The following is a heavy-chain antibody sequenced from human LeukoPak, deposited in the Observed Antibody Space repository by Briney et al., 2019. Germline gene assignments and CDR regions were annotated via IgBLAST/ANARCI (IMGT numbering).Heavy chain of an antibody. CDR2: IVPIFGTA. CDR3: ARGVRRQLVSSPFDY. V-gene: IGHV1-69*13. D-gene: IGHD6-13*01. CDR1: GGTFSSYA. J-gene: IGHJ4*02. Sequence: GASVKVSCKASGGTFSSYAISWVRQAPGQGLEWMGGIVPIFGTANYAQKFQGRVTITADESTSTAYMELSSLRSEDTAVYYCARGVRRQLVSSPFDYWGQGTLVTVSS.